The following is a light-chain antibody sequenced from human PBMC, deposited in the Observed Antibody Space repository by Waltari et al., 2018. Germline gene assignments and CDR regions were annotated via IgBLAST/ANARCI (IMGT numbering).Light chain of an antibody. J-gene: IGKJ2*01. CDR1: QNIRNF. Sequence: DIQMTQSPSSLSASVGDRVTITCRASQNIRNFLNWYQQKPGKAPRLLTYAATTLQTGVPASFSGNRSGTDFTLTIRDLQPEDFATYSCQQSYSTPYTFGQGTKMEI. CDR2: AAT. V-gene: IGKV1-39*01. CDR3: QQSYSTPYT.